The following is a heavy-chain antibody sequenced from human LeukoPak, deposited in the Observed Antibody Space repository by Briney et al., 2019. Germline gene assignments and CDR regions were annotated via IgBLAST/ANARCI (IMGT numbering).Heavy chain of an antibody. CDR1: GGSFSGYY. V-gene: IGHV4-34*01. CDR2: INHSGST. CDR3: ARGLNYYDSSGPNWFDP. J-gene: IGHJ5*02. Sequence: PSETLSLTCAVYGGSFSGYYWSWIRLPPGKGLEWIGEINHSGSTNYNPSLKSRVTISVDTSKNQFSLKLSSVTAADTAVYYCARGLNYYDSSGPNWFDPWGQGTLVTVSS. D-gene: IGHD3-22*01.